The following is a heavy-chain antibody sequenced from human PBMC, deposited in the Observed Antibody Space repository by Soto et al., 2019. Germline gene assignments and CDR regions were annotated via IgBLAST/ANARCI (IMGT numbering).Heavy chain of an antibody. CDR2: IYYSGST. Sequence: SETLSLTCTVSGDSINTYYWSWIRQPPGKGLEWIGYIYYSGSTNYNPSLKSRVTILVDTSKNQFSLKLTSVTAADTAVYYCASMGYHYGSGSYPLDYWGQGTLVTVSS. V-gene: IGHV4-59*08. J-gene: IGHJ4*02. CDR1: GDSINTYY. D-gene: IGHD3-10*01. CDR3: ASMGYHYGSGSYPLDY.